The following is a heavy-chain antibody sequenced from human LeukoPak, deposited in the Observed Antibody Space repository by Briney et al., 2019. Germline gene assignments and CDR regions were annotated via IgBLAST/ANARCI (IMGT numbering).Heavy chain of an antibody. D-gene: IGHD2-2*01. CDR1: GYTFTGYY. V-gene: IGHV1-46*01. CDR2: INPGGGST. Sequence: GASVKVSCKASGYTFTGYYMHWVRQAPGQGLEWMGIINPGGGSTSYAQKFQGRVTMTRDTSTSTVYMELSSLRSEDTAVYYCARGAVVVPGEQLLFYYYYGMDVWGQGTTVTVSS. CDR3: ARGAVVVPGEQLLFYYYYGMDV. J-gene: IGHJ6*02.